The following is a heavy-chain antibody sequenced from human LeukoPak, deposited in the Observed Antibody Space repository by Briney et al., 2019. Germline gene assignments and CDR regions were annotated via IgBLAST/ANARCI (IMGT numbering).Heavy chain of an antibody. V-gene: IGHV4-31*03. CDR3: ASVARRVSCSGRSCSNY. CDR2: IYYSVST. J-gene: IGHJ4*02. CDR1: VGSIISGGYY. D-gene: IGHD2-15*01. Sequence: SQTLSLTCTVSVGSIISGGYYGSWIRQHPGKGLECIGYIYYSVSTYYNPSLKSRVTIPVATSKNQFTLTLSSVTAADTAVYYCASVARRVSCSGRSCSNYWGQGTLVTVSS.